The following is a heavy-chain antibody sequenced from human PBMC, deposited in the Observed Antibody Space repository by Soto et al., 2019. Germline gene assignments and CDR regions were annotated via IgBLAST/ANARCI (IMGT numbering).Heavy chain of an antibody. V-gene: IGHV3-20*04. J-gene: IGHJ4*02. Sequence: PGGSLRLSCAASGFTFDDYGMSWVRQAPGKGLEWVSGINWNGGSTGYADSVKGRFTISRDNSKNTLYLQMDSLRPEDTAVYYCAKDVFDAYWGQGTLVTVSS. CDR3: AKDVFDAY. D-gene: IGHD2-8*01. CDR2: INWNGGST. CDR1: GFTFDDYG.